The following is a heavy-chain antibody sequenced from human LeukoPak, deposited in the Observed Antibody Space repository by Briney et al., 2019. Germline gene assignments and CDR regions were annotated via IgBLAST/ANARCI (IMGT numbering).Heavy chain of an antibody. J-gene: IGHJ6*04. CDR1: GGTFSSYA. Sequence: SVKVSCKASGGTFSSYAISWVRQAPGQGLEWMGGIIPIFGTANYAQKFQGRVTITADKSTSTAYMELSSLRSEDTAVYYCASAGITMVRGVPPNYYCYYGMDVWGKGTTVTVSS. CDR2: IIPIFGTA. CDR3: ASAGITMVRGVPPNYYCYYGMDV. V-gene: IGHV1-69*06. D-gene: IGHD3-10*01.